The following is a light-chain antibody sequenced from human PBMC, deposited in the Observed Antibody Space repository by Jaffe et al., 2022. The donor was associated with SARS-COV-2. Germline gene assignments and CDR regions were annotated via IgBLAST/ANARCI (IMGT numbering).Light chain of an antibody. J-gene: IGKJ5*01. V-gene: IGKV1-39*01. Sequence: DFQMTQSPSSLSASVGDRVTITCRASQSIGSHLNWYQQKSGKAPKLLIYAASNLQSGVPSRFSGSGSGTDFTLTISSLQPDDFATYFCQQSYSTPITFGQGTRLEIK. CDR3: QQSYSTPIT. CDR1: QSIGSH. CDR2: AAS.